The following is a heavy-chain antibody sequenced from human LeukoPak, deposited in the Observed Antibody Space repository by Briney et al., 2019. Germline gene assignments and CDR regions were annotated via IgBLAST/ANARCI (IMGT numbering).Heavy chain of an antibody. CDR3: ARDVGEYCSSVSCYASDY. J-gene: IGHJ4*02. V-gene: IGHV1-2*02. D-gene: IGHD2-2*01. CDR1: GYTFAGYY. Sequence: ASVKVSCKASGYTFAGYYMHWVRQAPGQGLEWMGWINPSSGGTNYAQKFQSRVTMTRDTSISTAYMELSRLRSDDTAVYYCARDVGEYCSSVSCYASDYWGQGTLVTVSS. CDR2: INPSSGGT.